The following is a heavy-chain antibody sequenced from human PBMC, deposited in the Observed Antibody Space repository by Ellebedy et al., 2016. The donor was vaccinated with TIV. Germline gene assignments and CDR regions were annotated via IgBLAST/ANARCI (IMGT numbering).Heavy chain of an antibody. CDR2: ISYDGREK. V-gene: IGHV3-30*18. CDR1: GYPFSNHG. J-gene: IGHJ3*02. CDR3: AKLMIADNDAFDM. D-gene: IGHD3-22*01. Sequence: GESLKISCAVSGYPFSNHGMHWVRQAPGKGLEWVAVISYDGREKYYVDSGKGRFDLSRDNSKNTVFLQMNSLRHEDTAVYYCAKLMIADNDAFDMWGQGTMVIVSS.